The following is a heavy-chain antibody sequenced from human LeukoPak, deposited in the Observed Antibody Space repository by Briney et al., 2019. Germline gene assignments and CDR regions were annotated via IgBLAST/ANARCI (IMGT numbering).Heavy chain of an antibody. V-gene: IGHV4-59*01. D-gene: IGHD6-13*01. J-gene: IGHJ4*02. Sequence: PSETLSLTCTVSGGSISSYYWSWIRQPPGKGLEWIGYIYYSGSTNYNPSLNSRVTISVDASKNQFSLKLSSVTAADTAVYYCARAASSWSFDYWGQGTLVTVSS. CDR3: ARAASSWSFDY. CDR2: IYYSGST. CDR1: GGSISSYY.